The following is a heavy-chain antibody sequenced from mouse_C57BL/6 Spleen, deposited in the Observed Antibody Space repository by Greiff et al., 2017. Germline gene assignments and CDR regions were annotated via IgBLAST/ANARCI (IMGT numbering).Heavy chain of an antibody. CDR2: IRSKSNNYAT. V-gene: IGHV10-1*01. D-gene: IGHD2-5*01. J-gene: IGHJ1*03. CDR1: GFSFNTYA. CDR3: VRQLAYYSNYWYFDV. Sequence: GGGLVQPKGSLKLSCAASGFSFNTYAMNWVRQAPGKGLEWVARIRSKSNNYATYYADSVKDRFTISRDDSESMLYLQMNNLKTEDTAMYYCVRQLAYYSNYWYFDVWGTGTTVTVSS.